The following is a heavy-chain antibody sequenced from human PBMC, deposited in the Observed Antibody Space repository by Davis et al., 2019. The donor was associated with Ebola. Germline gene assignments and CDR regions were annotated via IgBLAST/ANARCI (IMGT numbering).Heavy chain of an antibody. Sequence: GESLKISCAASGFTVSSNYMSWVRQAPGKGLEWVSVIYSGGSTYYADSVKGRFTISRDNSKNTLYLQMNSLRAEDTAVYYCARMPLDYYYGMDVWGQGTTVTVSS. J-gene: IGHJ6*02. V-gene: IGHV3-53*05. CDR2: IYSGGST. CDR1: GFTVSSNY. D-gene: IGHD2-2*01. CDR3: ARMPLDYYYGMDV.